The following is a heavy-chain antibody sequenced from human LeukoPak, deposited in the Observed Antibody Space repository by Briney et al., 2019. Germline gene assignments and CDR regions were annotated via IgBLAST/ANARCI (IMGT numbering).Heavy chain of an antibody. J-gene: IGHJ6*03. D-gene: IGHD3-3*01. CDR1: GFTFDDYA. V-gene: IGHV3-9*01. Sequence: GRSLRLSCAASGFTFDDYAMHWVRQAPGKGLEWVSGISWNSGSIVYADSVKGRFTISRDNAKNSLYLQMNSLRAEDTAVYYCARGPDPYYDFWSGYYTYYYYYYMDVWGKGTTVTVSS. CDR2: ISWNSGSI. CDR3: ARGPDPYYDFWSGYYTYYYYYYMDV.